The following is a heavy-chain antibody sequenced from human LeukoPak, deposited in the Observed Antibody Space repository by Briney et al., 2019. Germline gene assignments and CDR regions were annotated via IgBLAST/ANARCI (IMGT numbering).Heavy chain of an antibody. V-gene: IGHV3-72*01. CDR1: GFTFSDHY. CDR2: IRNKVISYST. Sequence: PGGSLRLSCAASGFTFSDHYLDWVRQAPRQGLEWVGRIRNKVISYSTEYAASVKGRFTISRDNAKNTLYLQMNSLRAEDTAVYYCAVGYCSSTSCYAGESQAATVDAFDIWGQGTMVTVSS. J-gene: IGHJ3*02. CDR3: AVGYCSSTSCYAGESQAATVDAFDI. D-gene: IGHD2-2*01.